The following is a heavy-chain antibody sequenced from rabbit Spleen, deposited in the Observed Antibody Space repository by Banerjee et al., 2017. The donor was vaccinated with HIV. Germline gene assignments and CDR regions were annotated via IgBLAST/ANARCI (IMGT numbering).Heavy chain of an antibody. CDR2: IYGGSSGTT. CDR1: GFTINNNYW. Sequence: QEQLEESGGDLVKPEGSLTLTCTASGFTINNNYWIYWVRQAPGKGLEWIACIYGGSSGTTYYASWAKGRFTISKTSSTTVTLQMTSLTVADTATYFCARFYAGYGDFGYAAMWGLGTLVTVS. V-gene: IGHV1S45*01. CDR3: ARFYAGYGDFGYAAM. D-gene: IGHD7-1*01. J-gene: IGHJ3*01.